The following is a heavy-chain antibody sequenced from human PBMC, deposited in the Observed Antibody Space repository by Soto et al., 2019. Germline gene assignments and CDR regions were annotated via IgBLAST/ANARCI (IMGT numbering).Heavy chain of an antibody. CDR3: TTDSPQTFWDGGPCYSVHTKINDS. D-gene: IGHD2-15*01. J-gene: IGHJ4*02. V-gene: IGHV3-15*01. CDR2: IKRKIAGGTT. Sequence: EVQLVESGGGLVKPGGSLRLSCAASGFTFSNGWMSWVRQATGKGREWAGRIKRKIAGGTTDYSAPVKGRFTISRDDSRDTLYLQMNSLKSEDSALYYCTTDSPQTFWDGGPCYSVHTKINDSWGKGTLVTVSP. CDR1: GFTFSNGW.